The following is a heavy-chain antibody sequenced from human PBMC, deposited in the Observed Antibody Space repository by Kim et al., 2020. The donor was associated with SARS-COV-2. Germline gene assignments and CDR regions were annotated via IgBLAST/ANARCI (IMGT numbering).Heavy chain of an antibody. CDR1: GFSFRAHY. Sequence: GGSLRLSCAASGFSFRAHYMNWVRQAPGKGLEWVGCISRNGETYNKADSATGSGRVISASDESKNKLYLQMNRVKNADTYEYERVRVDCSFDIWF. V-gene: IGHV3-72*01. J-gene: IGHJ5*01. CDR3: VRVDCSFDIWF. D-gene: IGHD2-15*01. CDR2: ISRNGETYNK.